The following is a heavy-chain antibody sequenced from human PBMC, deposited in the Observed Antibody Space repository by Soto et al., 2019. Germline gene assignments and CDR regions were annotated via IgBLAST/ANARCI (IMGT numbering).Heavy chain of an antibody. D-gene: IGHD6-19*01. J-gene: IGHJ4*02. V-gene: IGHV2-5*02. CDR2: IYWDDTK. CDR1: GFSLSDSAVG. CDR3: AHGSGWLSDQ. Sequence: QITLKESGPTLVKPTQTLTLTCTFSGFSLSDSAVGVNWIRQPPGKPLEWLALIYWDDTKHYSSSLRNRLTITKDTSKNQVVLTMTNMDPVDTATYYCAHGSGWLSDQWGQGTQVTVSS.